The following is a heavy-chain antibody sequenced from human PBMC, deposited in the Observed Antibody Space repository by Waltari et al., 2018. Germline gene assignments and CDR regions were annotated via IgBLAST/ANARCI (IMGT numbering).Heavy chain of an antibody. V-gene: IGHV1-2*06. D-gene: IGHD3-16*01. J-gene: IGHJ4*02. CDR2: INPNSGGT. Sequence: QVQLVQSGAEVKKPGASVTVSCRASGSPFTGYYMHWLRQAPGQGREWIGRINPNSGGTNYAKKFQGRVTMTRDTSISTAYMELSRLRSDDTAVYYCARVWHGEVTNFDYWGQGTLVTVSS. CDR3: ARVWHGEVTNFDY. CDR1: GSPFTGYY.